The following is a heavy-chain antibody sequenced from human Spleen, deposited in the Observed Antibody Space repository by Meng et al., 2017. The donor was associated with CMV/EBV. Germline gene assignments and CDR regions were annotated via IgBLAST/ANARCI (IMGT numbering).Heavy chain of an antibody. CDR2: ITWNSGSI. D-gene: IGHD1-26*01. CDR3: ARAITTGSYLFDY. V-gene: IGHV3-9*01. Sequence: SLKISCAASGFTFDDYAMHWVRQAPGKGLEWVSGITWNSGSIAYADSVKGRFTISRDNAKNSLYLQMNSLRAEDTAVYYCARAITTGSYLFDYWGQGTLVTVSS. J-gene: IGHJ4*02. CDR1: GFTFDDYA.